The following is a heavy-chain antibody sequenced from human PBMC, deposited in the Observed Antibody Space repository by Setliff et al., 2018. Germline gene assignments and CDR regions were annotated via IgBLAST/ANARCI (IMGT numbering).Heavy chain of an antibody. Sequence: ASVKVFCKASGYTFTGYYFHWVRQAPGQGLEWMGWINPNNGDTKSAQKFQGRLTMTRDTSISTAYMELSSLRSDDTAVYYCARQPMDTIMVTFDYWGQGILVTVSS. CDR3: ARQPMDTIMVTFDY. V-gene: IGHV1-2*02. CDR1: GYTFTGYY. D-gene: IGHD5-12*01. J-gene: IGHJ4*02. CDR2: INPNNGDT.